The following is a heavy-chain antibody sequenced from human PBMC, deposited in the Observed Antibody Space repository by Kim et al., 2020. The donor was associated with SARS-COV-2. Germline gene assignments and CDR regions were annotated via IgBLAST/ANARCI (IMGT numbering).Heavy chain of an antibody. Sequence: GESLKISCKASGYSFSDYWIAWVRQKPGKGLKWMGMIYPGDSETKTSPSFEGQVTITADTSTSTVFLQWTSLKASDTAIYFCWRPAALVTVTSRDGMDVWGQGTTVTVSS. V-gene: IGHV5-51*01. CDR3: WRPAALVTVTSRDGMDV. D-gene: IGHD4-4*01. J-gene: IGHJ6*02. CDR2: IYPGDSET. CDR1: GYSFSDYW.